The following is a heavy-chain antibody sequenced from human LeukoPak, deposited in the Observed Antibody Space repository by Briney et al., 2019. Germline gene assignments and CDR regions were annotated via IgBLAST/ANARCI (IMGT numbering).Heavy chain of an antibody. CDR1: GFTFTSSA. CDR3: AAATSRDIYNWFDP. V-gene: IGHV1-58*02. J-gene: IGHJ5*02. CDR2: IVVGSGNT. D-gene: IGHD2-15*01. Sequence: ASVKVSCKASGFTFTSSAMQWVRQARGQRLEWIGCIVVGSGNTNYAQKFQERVTITRDMSTSTAYMELSSLRSEDTAVYYCAAATSRDIYNWFDPWDQGTLVTVSS.